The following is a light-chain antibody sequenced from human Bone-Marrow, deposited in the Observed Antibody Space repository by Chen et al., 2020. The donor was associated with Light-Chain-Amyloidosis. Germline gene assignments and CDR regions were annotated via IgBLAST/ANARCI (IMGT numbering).Light chain of an antibody. CDR1: NIGSTS. V-gene: IGLV3-21*02. J-gene: IGLJ3*02. Sequence: SYVLTQPSSVSVAPGQTATIACGGNNIGSTSVHWYQQTPGQAPLLVVYDDSDRPSGIPERSSGSNSGNMATLTISRVEAGDEADYYCQVWDRSSDRPVFGGGTKLTVL. CDR2: DDS. CDR3: QVWDRSSDRPV.